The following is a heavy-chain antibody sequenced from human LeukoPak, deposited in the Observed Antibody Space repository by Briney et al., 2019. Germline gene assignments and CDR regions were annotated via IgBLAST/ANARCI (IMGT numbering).Heavy chain of an antibody. V-gene: IGHV4-61*05. Sequence: SETLSLTCTVSGDSISSSKYYWIWIRQPPGKGLEWIGYIHYTGSTNYNPSLKSRVTISEDTSKNQFSLKLSSVTAADTAVYYCARYNFDSSGYYRRWFDPWGQGTLVTVSS. CDR3: ARYNFDSSGYYRRWFDP. J-gene: IGHJ5*02. CDR2: IHYTGST. CDR1: GDSISSSKYY. D-gene: IGHD3-22*01.